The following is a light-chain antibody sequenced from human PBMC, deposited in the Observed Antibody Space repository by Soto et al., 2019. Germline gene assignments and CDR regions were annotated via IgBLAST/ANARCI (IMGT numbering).Light chain of an antibody. V-gene: IGKV3-15*01. CDR3: QQYKNGWT. CDR1: QSPGCS. CDR2: GAS. Sequence: TQSPATLSVSPGERATLYCRASQSPGCSLAWYQQKPGQATRLLIYGASTRVTGIPARFSGSGSATECTRIISSRQSEDFAVYYCQQYKNGWTLGQGSKVDIK. J-gene: IGKJ1*01.